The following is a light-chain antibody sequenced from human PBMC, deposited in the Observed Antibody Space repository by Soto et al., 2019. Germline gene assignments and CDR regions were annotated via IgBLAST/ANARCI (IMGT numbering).Light chain of an antibody. V-gene: IGKV3-20*01. Sequence: EIALTQSPGTLSLSAGERATLSCRASQIFSSSYLAWYQQKPGQAPRLLIYGASSRATGIPDRFSGSGSGTDFTLTISRLEPEDFAVYYCQQYGSAPLTFGGGTKVEIK. CDR3: QQYGSAPLT. CDR2: GAS. CDR1: QIFSSSY. J-gene: IGKJ4*01.